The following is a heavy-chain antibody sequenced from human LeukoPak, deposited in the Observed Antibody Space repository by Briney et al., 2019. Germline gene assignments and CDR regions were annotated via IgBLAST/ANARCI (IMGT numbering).Heavy chain of an antibody. CDR2: MNPNSGNT. J-gene: IGHJ4*02. Sequence: ASVKVSCKASGYTFTSYDINWVRQATGQGLEWMGWMNPNSGNTGYAQNFQGRVTMTRDTSISTAYMELRSLRSDDTAVYYCARGPYYYDSSGYYYRRARLDYWGQGTLVTVSS. D-gene: IGHD3-22*01. CDR1: GYTFTSYD. CDR3: ARGPYYYDSSGYYYRRARLDY. V-gene: IGHV1-8*01.